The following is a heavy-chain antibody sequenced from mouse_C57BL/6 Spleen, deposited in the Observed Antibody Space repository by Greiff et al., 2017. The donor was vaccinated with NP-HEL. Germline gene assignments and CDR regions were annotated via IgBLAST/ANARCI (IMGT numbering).Heavy chain of an antibody. CDR2: IDPETGGT. V-gene: IGHV1-15*01. J-gene: IGHJ1*03. Sequence: VQLVESGAELVRPGASVTLSCKASGYTFTDYEMHWVKQTPVHGLEWIGAIDPETGGTAYNQKFKGKAILTADKSSSTAYMELRSLTSEDSAVYYCTRCVDWYFDVWGTGTTVTVSS. CDR3: TRCVDWYFDV. CDR1: GYTFTDYE.